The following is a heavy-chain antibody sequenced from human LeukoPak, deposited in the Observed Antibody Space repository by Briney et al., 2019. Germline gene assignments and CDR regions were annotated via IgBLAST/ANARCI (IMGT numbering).Heavy chain of an antibody. Sequence: PGGSLRLSCVGSGFTISNYWMHWVRQAPGTGLVWVSRIHPDGSITTYAESVKGRFTISRDNAKNTLYLQMNGLRAEDTAVYYCAPQQTYSPYNWFDPWGQGTLVAVSS. CDR3: APQQTYSPYNWFDP. CDR2: IHPDGSIT. CDR1: GFTISNYW. J-gene: IGHJ5*02. V-gene: IGHV3-74*03. D-gene: IGHD5-12*01.